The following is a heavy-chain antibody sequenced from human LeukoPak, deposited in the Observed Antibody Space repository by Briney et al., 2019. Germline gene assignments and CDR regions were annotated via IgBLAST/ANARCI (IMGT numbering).Heavy chain of an antibody. CDR1: GGSISSSSYY. V-gene: IGHV4-39*01. J-gene: IGHJ4*02. CDR2: IYYSGST. Sequence: SETLSLTCTVSGGSISSSSYYWGWIRQPPGKGLEWIGSIYYSGSTYYNPSLKSRVTMSIDTSKNQFSLKLSSVTAADTAVYYCARRWEYVLSPFDYWGQGTLVTVSS. D-gene: IGHD1-26*01. CDR3: ARRWEYVLSPFDY.